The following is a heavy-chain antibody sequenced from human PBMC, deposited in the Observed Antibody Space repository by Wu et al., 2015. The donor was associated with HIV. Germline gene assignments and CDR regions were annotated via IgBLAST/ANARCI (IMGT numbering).Heavy chain of an antibody. J-gene: IGHJ4*02. D-gene: IGHD5-12*01. CDR3: ARDASGYDRDGDY. CDR2: IIPISGTT. V-gene: IGHV1-69*13. CDR1: GGSFTIYS. Sequence: QVQLVQSGAELKKPGSSVKVSCKASGGSFTIYSITWVRQAPGQGLEWMGRIIPISGTTNYAQKFQGRVTFTADESTKTAYMELSSLRSEDTAVYYCARDASGYDRDGDYWGQGTLVTVSS.